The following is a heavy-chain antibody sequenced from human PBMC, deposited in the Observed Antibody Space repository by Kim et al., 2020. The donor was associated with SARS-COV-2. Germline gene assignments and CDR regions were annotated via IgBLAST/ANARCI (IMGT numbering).Heavy chain of an antibody. CDR2: INAGSGNT. CDR1: GYTFSNYA. V-gene: IGHV1-3*01. Sequence: ASVKVSCKASGYTFSNYAMHWVRQAPGQRLEWMGWINAGSGNTEYSQKFQGRLIITGDTSASTAYMELSSLRSEDTAVYYCARGGAVLRFLEWLSSYFDYWGQGTLVTVSS. D-gene: IGHD3-3*01. J-gene: IGHJ4*01. CDR3: ARGGAVLRFLEWLSSYFDY.